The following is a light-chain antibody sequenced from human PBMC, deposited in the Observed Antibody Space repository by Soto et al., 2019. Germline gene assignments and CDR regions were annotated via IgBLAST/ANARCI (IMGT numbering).Light chain of an antibody. CDR2: EGS. CDR1: NDDVGNYNL. J-gene: IGLJ1*01. CDR3: CSYANSDTYV. V-gene: IGLV2-23*01. Sequence: QSALTQPASVSGSPGQSITISCTGTNDDVGNYNLVSWYQHHPGKAPKLIFFEGSKRPSGVSNRFSGSKSGNTASLTISGLRAEDEADYYCCSYANSDTYVFGTGTKLTVL.